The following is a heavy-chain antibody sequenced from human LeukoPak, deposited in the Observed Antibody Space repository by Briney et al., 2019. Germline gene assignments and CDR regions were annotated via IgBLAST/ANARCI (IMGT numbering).Heavy chain of an antibody. V-gene: IGHV3-64*01. Sequence: GGSLRLSCAASGFNLRSYAIHWLRQAPGKGLEHVSATSGDGGTTSYAQSLKGRCTISRDNSKKMAYLQLGGLKTEDTAVYYCARGDTSLGGAFDSWGQGTMVTVSP. D-gene: IGHD3-16*01. CDR3: ARGDTSLGGAFDS. CDR1: GFNLRSYA. J-gene: IGHJ3*02. CDR2: TSGDGGTT.